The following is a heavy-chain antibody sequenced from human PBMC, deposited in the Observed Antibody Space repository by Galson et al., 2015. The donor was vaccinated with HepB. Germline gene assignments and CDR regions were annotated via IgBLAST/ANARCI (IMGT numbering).Heavy chain of an antibody. V-gene: IGHV4-31*03. CDR1: GGSISSGGYY. Sequence: TLSLTCTVSGGSISSGGYYWSWIRQHPGKGLEWIGYIYYSGSTYYNPSLKSRVTISVDTPKNQFSLKLSSVTAADTAVYYCARGLDYYDSSGPGRVAFDIWGQGTMVTVSS. D-gene: IGHD3-22*01. J-gene: IGHJ3*02. CDR2: IYYSGST. CDR3: ARGLDYYDSSGPGRVAFDI.